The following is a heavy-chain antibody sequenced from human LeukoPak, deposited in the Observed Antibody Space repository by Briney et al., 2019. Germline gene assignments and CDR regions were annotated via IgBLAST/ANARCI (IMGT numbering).Heavy chain of an antibody. Sequence: GGSLRLSCAASGFTFSSYSMNWVRQTPGKGLEWVSSISSSSSTIYYADSVKGRFTTSRDNAKNSLYLQMNSLRAEDTAVYYCARLRYFDWWDFDYWGQGTLVTVSS. V-gene: IGHV3-48*04. CDR2: ISSSSSTI. CDR3: ARLRYFDWWDFDY. CDR1: GFTFSSYS. D-gene: IGHD3-9*01. J-gene: IGHJ4*02.